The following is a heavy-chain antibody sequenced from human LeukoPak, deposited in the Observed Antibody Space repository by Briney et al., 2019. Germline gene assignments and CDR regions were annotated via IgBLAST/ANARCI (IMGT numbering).Heavy chain of an antibody. CDR2: IYHSGST. J-gene: IGHJ4*02. CDR1: GGSISSYY. Sequence: SETLSLTCTVSGGSISSYYWSWIRQPPGKGLEWIGYIYHSGSTYYNPSLKSRVTISVDRSKNQFSLKLSSVTAADTAVYYCARRSAGSPPDYWGQGTLVTVSS. CDR3: ARRSAGSPPDY. V-gene: IGHV4-59*12. D-gene: IGHD1-26*01.